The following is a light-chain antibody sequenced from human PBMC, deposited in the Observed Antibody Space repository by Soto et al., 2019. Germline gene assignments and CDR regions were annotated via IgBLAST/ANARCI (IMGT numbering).Light chain of an antibody. J-gene: IGKJ2*01. CDR3: QQSYRSPYT. V-gene: IGKV1-39*01. CDR1: QSINIY. Sequence: DIQMTQSPSSLFASVGDRVTVTCRGSQSINIYLNWYQQKPGKAPTLLIYGASSLQSGVPSRFSGGGSRTDFTLTISALQPEDFATYYCQQSYRSPYTFGQGTKLEIK. CDR2: GAS.